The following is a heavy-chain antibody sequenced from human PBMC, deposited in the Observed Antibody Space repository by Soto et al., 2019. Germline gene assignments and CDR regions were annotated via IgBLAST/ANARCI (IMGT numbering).Heavy chain of an antibody. CDR2: IKEDGSGK. CDR1: GFTFSSYW. CDR3: VKAWYNDVWGYYFDY. D-gene: IGHD3-10*02. V-gene: IGHV3-7*01. J-gene: IGHJ4*02. Sequence: EVQLVESGGGLVQPGGSLRLSCAASGFTFSSYWMTWARQAPGKGLEWVANIKEDGSGKYYVDSVKGRFTISRDNTKNSLYLQLNSLTAEDTATYYCVKAWYNDVWGYYFDYWGQGTLVTVSS.